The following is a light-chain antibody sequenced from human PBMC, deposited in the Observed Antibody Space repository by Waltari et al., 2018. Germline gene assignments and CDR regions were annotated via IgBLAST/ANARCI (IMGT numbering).Light chain of an antibody. CDR2: DAN. CDR3: SSYTNNTTLV. J-gene: IGLJ3*02. Sequence: QSALTQPASVSGSPGQSITIPCTGTTNAVGGFNYVSWYQQHPGIAPTPIIYDANNRPSGVSNRFSGSKSGNTASLTISGLQTEDEADYCCSSYTNNTTLVFGGGTKLTVL. CDR1: TNAVGGFNY. V-gene: IGLV2-14*03.